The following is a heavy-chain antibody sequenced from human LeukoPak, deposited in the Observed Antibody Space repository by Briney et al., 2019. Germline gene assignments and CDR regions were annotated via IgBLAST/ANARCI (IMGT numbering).Heavy chain of an antibody. V-gene: IGHV3-21*01. CDR3: ARTYYDILTSYNPYFDY. Sequence: GGSLRLSCAASAFTFNSYSMSWVRQAPGKGLEWVASIPSTSVSTYYADSVKGRFTISRDNAKNSLYLQMNSLRAEDTAVYYCARTYYDILTSYNPYFDYWGQGTLVTVSS. CDR2: IPSTSVST. CDR1: AFTFNSYS. J-gene: IGHJ4*02. D-gene: IGHD3-9*01.